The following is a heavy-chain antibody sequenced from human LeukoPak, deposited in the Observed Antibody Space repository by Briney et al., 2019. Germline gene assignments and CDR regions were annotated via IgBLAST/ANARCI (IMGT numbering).Heavy chain of an antibody. CDR3: ARGDGPGWFGELSGWFDP. Sequence: GGSLRLPCAASGVTFSSYEMNWVRQAPGKGLEWVSYISSSGSTIYYADSVKGRFTISRDNAKNSLYLQMNSLRAEDTAVYYCARGDGPGWFGELSGWFDPWGQGTLVTVSS. CDR2: ISSSGSTI. D-gene: IGHD3-10*01. V-gene: IGHV3-48*03. CDR1: GVTFSSYE. J-gene: IGHJ5*02.